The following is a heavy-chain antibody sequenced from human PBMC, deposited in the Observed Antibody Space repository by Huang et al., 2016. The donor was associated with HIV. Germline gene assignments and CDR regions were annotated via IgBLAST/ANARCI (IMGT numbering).Heavy chain of an antibody. J-gene: IGHJ4*02. CDR2: SYWDNEA. V-gene: IGHV2-5*02. CDR3: VHRLRYGKWYVDY. CDR1: GFSLTSGGVA. Sequence: QITLKESGPTLVKPTPTLTLTCTFSGFSLTSGGVAVGWIRQPPGKALEWLALSYWDNEARFSPSLKTRLTITKDTPKNEVVLTRTNMDPVDTATYYCVHRLRYGKWYVDYWGQGVLVTVSS. D-gene: IGHD6-13*01.